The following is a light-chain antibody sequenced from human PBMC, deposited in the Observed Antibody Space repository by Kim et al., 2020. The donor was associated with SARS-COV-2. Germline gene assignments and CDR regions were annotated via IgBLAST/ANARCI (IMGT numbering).Light chain of an antibody. V-gene: IGLV2-23*02. J-gene: IGLJ2*01. CDR3: CSYAGSNTFVI. CDR1: GRDVGNYNL. CDR2: EVS. Sequence: QSITIPCPGTGRDVGNYNLVSWYQQRPGRAPKLIIFEVSKRPSGVSNRFSGSKSGDTASLTISGLQAEDESDYYCCSYAGSNTFVIFGGGTQLTVL.